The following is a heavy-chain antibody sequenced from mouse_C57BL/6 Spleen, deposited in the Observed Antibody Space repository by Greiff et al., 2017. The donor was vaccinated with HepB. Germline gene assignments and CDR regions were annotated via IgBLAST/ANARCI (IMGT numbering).Heavy chain of an antibody. CDR3: ARGATTAYYAMDY. CDR1: GYPFSSSW. J-gene: IGHJ4*01. Sequence: QVQLQQSGPELVKPGASVKISCKASGYPFSSSWMNWVKQRPGKGLEWIGRIYPGDGDTNYNGKFKGKATLTADKSSSTAYMQLSSLTSEDSAVYFCARGATTAYYAMDYWGQGTSVTVSS. CDR2: IYPGDGDT. V-gene: IGHV1-82*01. D-gene: IGHD1-2*01.